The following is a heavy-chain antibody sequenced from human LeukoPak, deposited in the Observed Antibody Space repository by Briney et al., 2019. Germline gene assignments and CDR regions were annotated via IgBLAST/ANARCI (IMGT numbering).Heavy chain of an antibody. Sequence: GGSLRLSCAASGFTFSSYEMNWVRQAPGKGLEWVSYISSSGSTIYYADSVKGRFTISRDNAKNSLYLQMNSLRAEDTAVYYCASPLASYYYGSGNAMDVWGKGTTVTISS. CDR2: ISSSGSTI. D-gene: IGHD3-10*01. CDR3: ASPLASYYYGSGNAMDV. CDR1: GFTFSSYE. V-gene: IGHV3-48*03. J-gene: IGHJ6*04.